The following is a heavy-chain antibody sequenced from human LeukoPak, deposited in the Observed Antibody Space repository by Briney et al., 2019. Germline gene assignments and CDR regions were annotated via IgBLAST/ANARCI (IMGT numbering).Heavy chain of an antibody. Sequence: PSETLSLTCTVSGGSISSSYWSWIRQPPGKGLEWIGEINHSGSTNYNPSLKSRVTISVDTSKNQFSLKLSSVTAADTAVYYCARGGIAAAGLTCAFDIWGQGTMVTVSS. CDR2: INHSGST. D-gene: IGHD6-13*01. V-gene: IGHV4-34*01. CDR3: ARGGIAAAGLTCAFDI. CDR1: GGSISSSY. J-gene: IGHJ3*02.